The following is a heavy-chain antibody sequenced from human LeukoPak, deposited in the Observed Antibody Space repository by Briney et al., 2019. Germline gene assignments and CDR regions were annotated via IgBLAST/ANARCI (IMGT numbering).Heavy chain of an antibody. CDR1: GGSFSGYY. V-gene: IGHV4-34*01. J-gene: IGHJ3*02. CDR2: INHSGST. Sequence: PSETLSLTCAVYGGSFSGYYWSWIRQPPGKGLEWIGEINHSGSTNYNPSLKSRVTISVDTSKNQFSLKLSSVTAADTAVYYCARGPSRGRYGDYYYYLSGHGAFDIWGQGTMVTASS. CDR3: ARGPSRGRYGDYYYYLSGHGAFDI. D-gene: IGHD4-17*01.